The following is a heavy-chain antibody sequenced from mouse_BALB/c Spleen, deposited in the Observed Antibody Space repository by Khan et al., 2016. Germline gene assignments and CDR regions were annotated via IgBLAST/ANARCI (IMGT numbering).Heavy chain of an antibody. CDR2: IDPANGNT. D-gene: IGHD2-4*01. Sequence: VQLQQSGAELVKPGASVKLSCTASGFNIKDTYMHWVKQRPEQGLEWIGRIDPANGNTKYDPKFQGKATITADTSTNTAYLQLSSLTSEDTAVYYCARSPYYYDGGFAYWGQGTLVTVSA. CDR3: ARSPYYYDGGFAY. CDR1: GFNIKDTY. J-gene: IGHJ3*01. V-gene: IGHV14-3*02.